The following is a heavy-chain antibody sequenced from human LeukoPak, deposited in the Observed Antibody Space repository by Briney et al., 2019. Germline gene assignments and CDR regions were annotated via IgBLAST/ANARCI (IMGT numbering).Heavy chain of an antibody. V-gene: IGHV3-21*01. CDR3: ARGTWESQGLTDY. CDR1: GFTVSSNY. CDR2: ISSSSSYI. J-gene: IGHJ4*02. D-gene: IGHD1-26*01. Sequence: GGSLRLSCAASGFTVSSNYMSWVRQAPGKGLEWVSSISSSSSYIYYADSVKGRFTISRDNAKNSLYLQMNSLRAEDTAVYYCARGTWESQGLTDYWGQGTLVTVSS.